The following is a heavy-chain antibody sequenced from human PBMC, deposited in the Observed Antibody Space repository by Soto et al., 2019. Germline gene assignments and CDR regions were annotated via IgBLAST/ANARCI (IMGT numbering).Heavy chain of an antibody. D-gene: IGHD2-2*01. J-gene: IGHJ4*02. V-gene: IGHV1-69*06. CDR1: GGTFNNYV. CDR2: IIPIFGTP. Sequence: SLKVSCKASGGTFNNYVINWVRQAPGQGLEWMAGIIPIFGTPNYAQKFQGRVTITADKSTSTAYMELNSLRSEDTAVYYCAGRCDGTNCLAHFDYWGQGTLVTVSS. CDR3: AGRCDGTNCLAHFDY.